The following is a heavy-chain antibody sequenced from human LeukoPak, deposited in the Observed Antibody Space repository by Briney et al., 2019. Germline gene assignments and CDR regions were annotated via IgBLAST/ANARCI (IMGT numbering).Heavy chain of an antibody. Sequence: ASVKVSCKASGYTFTIYGISWVRHAPGQGLEWMGWISAYNGNTNYAQNLQGRVTMTTDTSTSTAYMELRSLRSDDTAVYYCARDPGDIVVVPAAIGIWFDPWGQGTLVTVSS. V-gene: IGHV1-18*04. CDR2: ISAYNGNT. CDR1: GYTFTIYG. CDR3: ARDPGDIVVVPAAIGIWFDP. D-gene: IGHD2-2*01. J-gene: IGHJ5*02.